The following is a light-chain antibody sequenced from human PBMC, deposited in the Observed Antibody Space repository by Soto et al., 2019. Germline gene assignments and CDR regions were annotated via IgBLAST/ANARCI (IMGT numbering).Light chain of an antibody. Sequence: IQLTQSPSSLSASVGDSVTITCRASQDIAIYLAWYQQKPGEAPKLLIYAASTLYVGVPSRFSGSGSGTDFALTITSLQAEDFATYYCQQLRMYPSTFGGGTKVEIK. CDR1: QDIAIY. CDR2: AAS. V-gene: IGKV1-9*01. J-gene: IGKJ4*01. CDR3: QQLRMYPST.